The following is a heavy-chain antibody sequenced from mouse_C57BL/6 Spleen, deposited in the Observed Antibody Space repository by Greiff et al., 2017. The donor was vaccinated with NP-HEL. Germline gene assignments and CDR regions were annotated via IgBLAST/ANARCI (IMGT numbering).Heavy chain of an antibody. J-gene: IGHJ3*01. D-gene: IGHD2-4*01. CDR1: GFSLTSYG. CDR2: IWSDGST. CDR3: ARHSYDYEGAWFAY. Sequence: VQLQQSGPGLVAPSQSLSITCTVSGFSLTSYGVHWVRQPPGKGLEWLVVIWSDGSTTYNSALKSRLSISKDNSKSQVFLKMNSLQTDDTAMYYCARHSYDYEGAWFAYWGQGTLVTVSA. V-gene: IGHV2-6-1*01.